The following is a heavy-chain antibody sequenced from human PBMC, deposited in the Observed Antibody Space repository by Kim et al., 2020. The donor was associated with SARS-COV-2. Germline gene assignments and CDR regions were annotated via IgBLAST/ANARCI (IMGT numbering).Heavy chain of an antibody. J-gene: IGHJ5*02. V-gene: IGHV1-24*01. D-gene: IGHD3-10*01. CDR2: FDPEDGET. CDR1: GYTLTELS. Sequence: ASVKVSCKVSGYTLTELSMHWVRQAPGKGLEWMGGFDPEDGETIYAQKFQGRVTMTEDTSTDTAYMELSSLRSEDTAVYYCATFSSVTMVRGVIISGWFDPWGQGTLVTVSS. CDR3: ATFSSVTMVRGVIISGWFDP.